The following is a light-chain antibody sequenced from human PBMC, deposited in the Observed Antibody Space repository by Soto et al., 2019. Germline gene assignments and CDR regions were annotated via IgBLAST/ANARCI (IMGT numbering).Light chain of an antibody. Sequence: QSVLTQPPSVSGAPGQRVTISCTGTSSNTGAGYDVHWYQQLPGTAPKLLIYGNTKRPSGVPDRFSGSKSGTSASLAITGLQAEDEADYYCQSYDSSLGGSVFGGGTKLTVL. CDR2: GNT. V-gene: IGLV1-40*01. CDR1: SSNTGAGYD. CDR3: QSYDSSLGGSV. J-gene: IGLJ3*02.